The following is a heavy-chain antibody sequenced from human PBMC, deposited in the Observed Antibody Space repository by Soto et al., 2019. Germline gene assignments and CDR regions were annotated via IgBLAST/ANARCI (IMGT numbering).Heavy chain of an antibody. CDR2: INPILTMS. D-gene: IGHD3-10*01. CDR1: GDTFTFYS. CDR3: ATSYGSGYRAFDY. V-gene: IGHV1-69*02. Sequence: QVQLVQSGAEVKKPGSSVRVSCKTSGDTFTFYSINWVRQAPGLGLEWMGRINPILTMSNYAQRFQRRVTMTADKSTRTAYMELSSLRSEDTAMYYCATSYGSGYRAFDYWGQGALVTVSS. J-gene: IGHJ4*02.